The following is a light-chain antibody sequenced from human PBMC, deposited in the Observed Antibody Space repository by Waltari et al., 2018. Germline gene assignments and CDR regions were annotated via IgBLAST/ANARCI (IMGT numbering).Light chain of an antibody. Sequence: DIQLTQSPSSVSASVGDSVTIPCRASQAINTWLAWYQQKPGQAPKLLVYSASTLQSGVPSRFSGSGSGTDFTLTVSSLQPEDFATYYCQQTDIFPLTFGGGTRVENK. CDR2: SAS. CDR1: QAINTW. V-gene: IGKV1D-12*01. CDR3: QQTDIFPLT. J-gene: IGKJ4*01.